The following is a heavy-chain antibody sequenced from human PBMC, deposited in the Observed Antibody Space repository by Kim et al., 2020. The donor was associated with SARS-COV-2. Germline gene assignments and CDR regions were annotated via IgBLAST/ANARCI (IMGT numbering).Heavy chain of an antibody. CDR1: GFTFGDYA. CDR3: TRAHIVVVTAISDAFDI. CDR2: IRSKAYGGTT. V-gene: IGHV3-49*03. Sequence: GGSLRLSCTASGFTFGDYAMSWFRQAPGKGLEWVGFIRSKAYGGTTEYAASVKGRFTISRDDSKSIAYLQMNSLKTEDTAVYYCTRAHIVVVTAISDAFDIWGQGTMVTVSS. J-gene: IGHJ3*02. D-gene: IGHD2-21*02.